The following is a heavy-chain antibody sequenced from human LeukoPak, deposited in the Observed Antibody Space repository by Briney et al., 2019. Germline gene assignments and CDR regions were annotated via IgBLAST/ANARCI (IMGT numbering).Heavy chain of an antibody. Sequence: GGSLRLSCAASGFTFSSYAMSWVRQAPGKGLEWVSAISGSGGSTYYADSVKGRFTISRDNSKNTLYLQMNSLRAEDTAVYYCAKDQVLRYFDSVSAFDYWGQGTLVTVSS. J-gene: IGHJ4*02. CDR2: ISGSGGST. D-gene: IGHD3-9*01. CDR3: AKDQVLRYFDSVSAFDY. CDR1: GFTFSSYA. V-gene: IGHV3-23*01.